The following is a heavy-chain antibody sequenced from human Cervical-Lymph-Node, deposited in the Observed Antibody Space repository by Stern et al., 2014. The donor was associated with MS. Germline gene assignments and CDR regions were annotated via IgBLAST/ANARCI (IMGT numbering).Heavy chain of an antibody. Sequence: VQLLESGGGVVQPGRSLRLSCAASGFTFSSYAMHWVRQAPGKGLEWVAVISYDGSNKYYADSVKGRFTISRDNSKNTLYLQMNSLRAEDTAVYYCARGPLLFDYWGQGTLVTVSS. CDR2: ISYDGSNK. CDR1: GFTFSSYA. J-gene: IGHJ4*02. V-gene: IGHV3-30*01. CDR3: ARGPLLFDY. D-gene: IGHD3-10*01.